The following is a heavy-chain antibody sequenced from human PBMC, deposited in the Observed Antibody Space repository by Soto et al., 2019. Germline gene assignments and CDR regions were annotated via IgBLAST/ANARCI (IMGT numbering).Heavy chain of an antibody. Sequence: GGSLRLSCAASGFTFSTYWMNWIRQAPGKWLEWVANIKQDGSEKYYVDSVKGRFAISRDNAKDSLFLQMNNLRAEDTAVYYCVRDWSTFWGMDVWGQGXTVTV. CDR3: VRDWSTFWGMDV. CDR1: GFTFSTYW. J-gene: IGHJ6*02. V-gene: IGHV3-7*01. CDR2: IKQDGSEK.